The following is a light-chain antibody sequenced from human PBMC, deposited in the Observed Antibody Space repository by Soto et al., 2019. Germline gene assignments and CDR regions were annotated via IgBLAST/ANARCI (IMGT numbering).Light chain of an antibody. CDR1: QNVRGSY. V-gene: IGKV3-20*01. Sequence: EIVLTQSPGTLSLSPGERATLSCRASQNVRGSYLAWFQQKPGQAPRLLIYDASIRADGIPDRFSGSGSETDFTLTISRLEPEDSAVYYCQQCSFSPRTFGQGTKVDIK. CDR3: QQCSFSPRT. J-gene: IGKJ1*01. CDR2: DAS.